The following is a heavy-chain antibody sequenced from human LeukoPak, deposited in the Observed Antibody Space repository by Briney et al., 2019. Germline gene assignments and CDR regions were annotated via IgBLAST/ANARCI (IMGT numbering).Heavy chain of an antibody. D-gene: IGHD2-2*02. Sequence: SVKVSCKASGGTFSSYAISWVRQAPGQGLEWMGGIIPIFGTANYAQKFQGRVTITADESTSTAYVELSSLRSEDTAVYYCATDCSSTSCYILTDAFDIWGQGTMVTVSS. CDR2: IIPIFGTA. J-gene: IGHJ3*02. CDR1: GGTFSSYA. V-gene: IGHV1-69*13. CDR3: ATDCSSTSCYILTDAFDI.